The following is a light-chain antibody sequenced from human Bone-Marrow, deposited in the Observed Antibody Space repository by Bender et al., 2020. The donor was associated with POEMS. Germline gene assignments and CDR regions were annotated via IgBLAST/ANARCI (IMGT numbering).Light chain of an antibody. V-gene: IGLV3-1*01. J-gene: IGLJ2*01. CDR2: QDA. Sequence: SYELTQSPSVSVSPGQTAAITCSGDKLEDKYVCWYQQKPGQSPLLVIYQDAKRPSGIPQRFSGSNSGSAATQTISGTQPIDEADYFCQAWDRTTVVFGGGTKLTVL. CDR1: KLEDKY. CDR3: QAWDRTTVV.